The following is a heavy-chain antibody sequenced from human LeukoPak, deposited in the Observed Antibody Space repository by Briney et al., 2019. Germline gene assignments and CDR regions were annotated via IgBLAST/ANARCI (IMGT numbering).Heavy chain of an antibody. CDR2: FDPEDGET. CDR1: GYTLTELS. CDR3: ATVSSTVTHFDY. J-gene: IGHJ4*02. Sequence: ASVKVSCKVSGYTLTELSMHWVRQAPGKGLEWMGGFDPEDGETIYAQKFQGRVTMTEDTSTDTAYMELSSLGSEDTAVYYCATVSSTVTHFDYWGQGTLVTVSS. D-gene: IGHD4-17*01. V-gene: IGHV1-24*01.